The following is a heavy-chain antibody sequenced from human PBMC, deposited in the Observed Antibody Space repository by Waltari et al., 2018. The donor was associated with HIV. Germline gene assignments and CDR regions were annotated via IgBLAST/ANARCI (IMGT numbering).Heavy chain of an antibody. Sequence: QVQLVQSGSELKKPGASVKGSCKASGYTFTSYAMNWVRQAPGQGLEWMGWIKPNSGNPTYSKGFTGRFVFSLDTSVSTAYLQISSLKAEDTAVDYCARGYRTTYWDMDVWGKGTTVTVSS. CDR2: IKPNSGNP. D-gene: IGHD1-7*01. CDR3: ARGYRTTYWDMDV. V-gene: IGHV7-4-1*02. J-gene: IGHJ6*03. CDR1: GYTFTSYA.